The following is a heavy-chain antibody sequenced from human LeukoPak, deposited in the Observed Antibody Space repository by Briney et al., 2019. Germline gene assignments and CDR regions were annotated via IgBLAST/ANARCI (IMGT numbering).Heavy chain of an antibody. Sequence: GGSLRLSCAASGFPFSNYALHWIRQAPGKGLEWVAVISYDGSNKYYADSVKGRFTISRDNSKNTLYLQMNSLRAEDTAVYYCAKDRRLVRGVPIDYWGQGTLVTVSS. CDR1: GFPFSNYA. D-gene: IGHD3-10*01. CDR3: AKDRRLVRGVPIDY. V-gene: IGHV3-30*04. J-gene: IGHJ4*02. CDR2: ISYDGSNK.